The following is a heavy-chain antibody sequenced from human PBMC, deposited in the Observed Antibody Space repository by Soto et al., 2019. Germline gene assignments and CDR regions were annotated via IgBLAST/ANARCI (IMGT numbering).Heavy chain of an antibody. J-gene: IGHJ4*02. CDR3: AKDNNWNTIDY. CDR2: ISGSGGST. CDR1: GFTFGLYW. Sequence: GGSLRLSCAASGFTFGLYWMGWVRQAPGKGLEWVSAISGSGGSTYYADSVKGRFTISRDNSKNTLYLQMNSLRAEDTAVYYCAKDNNWNTIDYWGQGTLVTVSS. V-gene: IGHV3-23*01. D-gene: IGHD1-20*01.